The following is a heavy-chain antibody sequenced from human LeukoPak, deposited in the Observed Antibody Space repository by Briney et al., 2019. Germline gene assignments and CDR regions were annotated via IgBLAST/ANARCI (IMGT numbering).Heavy chain of an antibody. V-gene: IGHV3-69-1*01. CDR3: ARDVGVYCSGGSCTACDY. Sequence: PGGSLRLSCAASGFTFSDYYMSWIRQAPGKGLEWVSYISSSDTIYYADSVKGRFTISRDNAKKSLYLQMNSLRADDTAVYYCARDVGVYCSGGSCTACDYWGQGTLVTVSS. J-gene: IGHJ4*02. D-gene: IGHD2-15*01. CDR1: GFTFSDYY. CDR2: ISSSDTI.